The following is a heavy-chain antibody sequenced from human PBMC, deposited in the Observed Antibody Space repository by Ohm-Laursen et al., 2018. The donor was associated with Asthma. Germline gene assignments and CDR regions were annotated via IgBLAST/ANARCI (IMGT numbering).Heavy chain of an antibody. CDR1: GLPFSNFW. D-gene: IGHD2-15*01. CDR2: IYPDGGEK. V-gene: IGHV3-7*05. Sequence: SLRLSCTASGLPFSNFWMSWVRQAPGKGLEWVANIYPDGGEKYYVDSVDGRFTISRDNAKNSLYLQMNSLRAEDTAVYYCARVGGYCSGGSCYGHAWYYFDYWGQGTLVTVSS. CDR3: ARVGGYCSGGSCYGHAWYYFDY. J-gene: IGHJ4*02.